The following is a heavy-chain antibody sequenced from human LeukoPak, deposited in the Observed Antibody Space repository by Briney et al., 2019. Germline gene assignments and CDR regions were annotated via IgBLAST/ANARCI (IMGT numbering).Heavy chain of an antibody. CDR1: GFTFSSYE. J-gene: IGHJ3*02. V-gene: IGHV3-48*03. D-gene: IGHD1-1*01. Sequence: GGSLRLSCAASGFTFSSYEMNWVRQAPGKGLEWVSYISSSGSTIYYADSVKGRFTISRDNAKNTLYLQMNNLRAEDTALYYCSKKALSTGFSHYDIWGLGTMVTVSS. CDR3: SKKALSTGFSHYDI. CDR2: ISSSGSTI.